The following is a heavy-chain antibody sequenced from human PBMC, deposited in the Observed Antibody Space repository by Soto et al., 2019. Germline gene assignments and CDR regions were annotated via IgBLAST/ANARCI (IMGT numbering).Heavy chain of an antibody. CDR2: MNPNSGNT. V-gene: IGHV1-8*01. D-gene: IGHD2-15*01. CDR3: ASPRYCSGGSCYPTDDYYYGMDV. CDR1: GYTFTSYD. Sequence: ASVKVSCKASGYTFTSYDINWVRQATGQGLEWMGWMNPNSGNTGYAQKFQGRVTMTRNTSISTAYMELSSLRSEDTAAYYCASPRYCSGGSCYPTDDYYYGMDVWGQGTTVTVSS. J-gene: IGHJ6*02.